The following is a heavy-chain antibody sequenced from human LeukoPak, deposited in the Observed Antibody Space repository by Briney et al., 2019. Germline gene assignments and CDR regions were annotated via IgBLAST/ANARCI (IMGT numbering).Heavy chain of an antibody. V-gene: IGHV1-18*01. CDR3: ARTIVGGFDP. CDR2: MNPNSGNT. J-gene: IGHJ5*02. Sequence: ASVKVSCKASGYTFTSYDINWVRQATGQGLEWVGWMNPNSGNTNYAQKLQGRVTMTTDTSTSTAYMELRSLRSDDTAVYYCARTIVGGFDPWGQGTLVTVSS. CDR1: GYTFTSYD. D-gene: IGHD2-15*01.